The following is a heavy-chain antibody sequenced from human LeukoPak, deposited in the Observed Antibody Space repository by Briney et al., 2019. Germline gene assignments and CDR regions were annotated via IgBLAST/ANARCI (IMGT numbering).Heavy chain of an antibody. CDR1: GGSISSYY. CDR3: ARDGVLGGYPRSNDAFDI. J-gene: IGHJ3*02. D-gene: IGHD5-12*01. Sequence: PSETLSLTXTVSGGSISSYYWSWIRQPPGKGLEWIGYIYYSGSTNYNPSLKSRVTISVDTSKNQFSLKLSSVTAADTAVYYCARDGVLGGYPRSNDAFDIWGQGTMVTVSS. V-gene: IGHV4-59*01. CDR2: IYYSGST.